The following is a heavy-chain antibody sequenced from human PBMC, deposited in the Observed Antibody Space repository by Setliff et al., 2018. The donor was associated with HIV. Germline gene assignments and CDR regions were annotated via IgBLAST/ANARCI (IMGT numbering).Heavy chain of an antibody. V-gene: IGHV3-30*01. CDR3: SSEAADGRIGW. CDR2: TSPDGSDK. D-gene: IGHD6-25*01. Sequence: PGGSLRLSCAASGFIFSDYPMHWVRQAPGKGLEWVAVTSPDGSDKYYADSVQGRVTISRDISKNTLYLQINSLRPEDTAVYHCSSEAADGRIGWWGQGTLVTVSS. J-gene: IGHJ4*02. CDR1: GFIFSDYP.